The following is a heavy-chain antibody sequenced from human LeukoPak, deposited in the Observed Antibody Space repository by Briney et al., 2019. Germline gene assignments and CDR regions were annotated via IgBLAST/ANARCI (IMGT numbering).Heavy chain of an antibody. Sequence: GGSLRLSCAASGFNFDDYAMHWVRQAPGKGLEWVSGISWNSGNIAYADSVKGRFTISRDSAKTSLYLQINNLRAEDTALYYCAKAHDYGDYAAFDYWGQGTLVSVPS. V-gene: IGHV3-9*01. CDR3: AKAHDYGDYAAFDY. D-gene: IGHD4-17*01. CDR2: ISWNSGNI. CDR1: GFNFDDYA. J-gene: IGHJ4*02.